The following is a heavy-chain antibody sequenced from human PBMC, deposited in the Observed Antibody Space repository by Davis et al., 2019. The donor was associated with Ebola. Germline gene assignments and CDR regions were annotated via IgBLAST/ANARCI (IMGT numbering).Heavy chain of an antibody. V-gene: IGHV4-59*11. CDR1: GDSITSHY. J-gene: IGHJ5*02. CDR3: TTNTSSTPWFDP. CDR2: MHYNGEK. Sequence: PSETLSLTCTVSGDSITSHYWSWIRQSPGKGLEWIAYMHYNGEKNYNPSLRSRLSTSVDTSNNQFSLNLNSVTAADTAFYFCTTNTSSTPWFDPWGQGTLVTVSS.